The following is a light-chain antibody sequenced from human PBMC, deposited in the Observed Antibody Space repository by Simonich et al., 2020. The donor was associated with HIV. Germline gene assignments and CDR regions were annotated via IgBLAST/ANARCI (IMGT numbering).Light chain of an antibody. CDR1: QSISSY. V-gene: IGKV1-39*01. Sequence: DIQMTQSPSSLSASVGDRVTITCRASQSISSYLNWYQQKPGKAPKLLIYAASSLQSGVPSRFSGSGSGTDFTLTISSLQPEDIATYYCQQYDSLPLTFGGGSKVEIK. CDR3: QQYDSLPLT. CDR2: AAS. J-gene: IGKJ4*01.